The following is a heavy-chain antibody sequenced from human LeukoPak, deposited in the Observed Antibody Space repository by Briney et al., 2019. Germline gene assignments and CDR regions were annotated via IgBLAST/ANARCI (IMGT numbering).Heavy chain of an antibody. D-gene: IGHD6-13*01. V-gene: IGHV3-23*01. Sequence: GGSLTLSCAASGFTFSSYGMSWVRKAPGKGLEGVSGNSGSGGSTYYADSVKGRFTISRDNSKNTLYLQMSSLRAENTAVYYCAKALYGSSWYGLYWGQGTLVTVSS. CDR3: AKALYGSSWYGLY. J-gene: IGHJ4*02. CDR2: NSGSGGST. CDR1: GFTFSSYG.